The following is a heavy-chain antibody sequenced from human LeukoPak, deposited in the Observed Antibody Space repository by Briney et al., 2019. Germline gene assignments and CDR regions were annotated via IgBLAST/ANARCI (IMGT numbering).Heavy chain of an antibody. V-gene: IGHV4-59*08. CDR3: ARSGSSWYAGDY. D-gene: IGHD6-13*01. CDR2: IYYSGST. CDR1: GGSISSYY. J-gene: IGHJ4*02. Sequence: PSETLSLTCTVSGGSISSYYWSWIRQPPGKGLEWIGYIYYSGSTNYNPSLKSRVTISVDTSKNQFSLKLSSVTAADTAVYYCARSGSSWYAGDYWGQGTLVTVSS.